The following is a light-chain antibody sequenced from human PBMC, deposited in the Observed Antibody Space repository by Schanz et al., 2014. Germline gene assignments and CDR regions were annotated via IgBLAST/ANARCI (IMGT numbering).Light chain of an antibody. Sequence: QSVLTQPPSVSAAPGQKVTISCSGSTSNIGNNYVAWYQQVPGTAPKLLIYDNDKRPSGIPDRFSGSKSGTSATLGITGHQSGDEADYYCGTWDSTLSPWVFGGGTKLTVL. J-gene: IGLJ3*02. CDR3: GTWDSTLSPWV. V-gene: IGLV1-51*01. CDR2: DND. CDR1: TSNIGNNY.